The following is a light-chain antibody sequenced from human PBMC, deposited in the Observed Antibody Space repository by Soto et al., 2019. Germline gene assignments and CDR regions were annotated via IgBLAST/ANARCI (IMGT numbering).Light chain of an antibody. Sequence: QSALTQPASVSGSPGQSITISCTGTSSDVGGYNYVSWFQQHPGKAPKLLIYEVTNRPSGVSNRFSGSKSGNTASLTISGLQAEDEGDYYCTSYRRPVSWVFGGGTKPTVL. CDR2: EVT. V-gene: IGLV2-14*01. CDR1: SSDVGGYNY. J-gene: IGLJ3*02. CDR3: TSYRRPVSWV.